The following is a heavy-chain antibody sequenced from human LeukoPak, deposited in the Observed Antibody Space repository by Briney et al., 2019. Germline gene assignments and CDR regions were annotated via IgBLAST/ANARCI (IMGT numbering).Heavy chain of an antibody. CDR1: GGSISSSY. J-gene: IGHJ5*02. CDR2: ISYSGTT. D-gene: IGHD3-10*01. Sequence: PSETLSPTCTVSGGSISSSYWNWVRQPPGKGLEWIGRISYSGTTNYNPSLKSRGTISSDTSKNQFSLKLTSVTAADTAVYYCARREVEMRASASGNWLGPWGQGTLVTVSS. V-gene: IGHV4-59*08. CDR3: ARREVEMRASASGNWLGP.